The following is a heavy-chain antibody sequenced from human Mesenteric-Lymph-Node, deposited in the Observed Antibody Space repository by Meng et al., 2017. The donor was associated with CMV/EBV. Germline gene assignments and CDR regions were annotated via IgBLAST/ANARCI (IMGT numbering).Heavy chain of an antibody. V-gene: IGHV1-18*01. J-gene: IGHJ4*02. D-gene: IGHD2-2*01. CDR2: ISAYNGNT. Sequence: ASVKVSCKASGYTFTSYGISWVRQAPGQGLEWMGWISAYNGNTNYAQKLQGRVTMTTDTSTSTAYMELRSLRSDDTAVYYCARDWRGYCSSTSCYPLGSFDYWGQGTLVTVS. CDR3: ARDWRGYCSSTSCYPLGSFDY. CDR1: GYTFTSYG.